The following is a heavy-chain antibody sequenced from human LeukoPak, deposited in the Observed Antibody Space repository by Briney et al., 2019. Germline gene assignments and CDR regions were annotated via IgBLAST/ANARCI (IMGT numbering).Heavy chain of an antibody. Sequence: ASVKVSCKASGYIFSDYTMHWVRQAPGQRLEWMGWINGENGNTKYSQELRGRVTFTSDSSATTVYMELSSLRSEDTAVYYCARGWSGWYHFDYWGQGTLVTVSS. V-gene: IGHV1-3*03. J-gene: IGHJ4*02. CDR2: INGENGNT. CDR1: GYIFSDYT. CDR3: ARGWSGWYHFDY. D-gene: IGHD6-19*01.